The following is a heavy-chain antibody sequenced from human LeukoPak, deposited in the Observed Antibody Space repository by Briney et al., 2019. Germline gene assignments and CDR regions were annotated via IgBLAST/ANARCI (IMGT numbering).Heavy chain of an antibody. CDR3: ARVDGYSSGWSAYFDY. Sequence: AASVKVSCKASGGTFSSYTISWVRQAPGQGLEWMGRIIPILGIANYAQKFQGRVTITADKSTSTAYMELSSLRSEDTAVYYCARVDGYSSGWSAYFDYWGQGTLVTVSS. CDR2: IIPILGIA. J-gene: IGHJ4*02. D-gene: IGHD6-19*01. CDR1: GGTFSSYT. V-gene: IGHV1-69*02.